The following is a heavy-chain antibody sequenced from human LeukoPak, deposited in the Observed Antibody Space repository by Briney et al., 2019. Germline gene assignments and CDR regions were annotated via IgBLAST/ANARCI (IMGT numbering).Heavy chain of an antibody. D-gene: IGHD2-2*01. CDR1: GFTFSSYN. CDR3: AKDNADVYCSSTSCHESGMDV. CDR2: ISSSSYI. V-gene: IGHV3-21*01. J-gene: IGHJ6*02. Sequence: PGGSLRLSCAASGFTFSSYNMNWVRQAPGKGLEWVSSISSSSYIYYADSVKGRFTISRDNAKNSLYLQMNSLRAEDTAVYYCAKDNADVYCSSTSCHESGMDVWGQGTTVTVSS.